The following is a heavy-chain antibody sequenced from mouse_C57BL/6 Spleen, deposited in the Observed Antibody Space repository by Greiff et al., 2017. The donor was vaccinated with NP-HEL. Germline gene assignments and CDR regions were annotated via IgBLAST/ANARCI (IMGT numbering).Heavy chain of an antibody. CDR2: IHPNSGST. D-gene: IGHD1-1*01. CDR1: GYTFTSYW. V-gene: IGHV1-64*01. CDR3: ARDYYYGSSYYWYFDV. Sequence: VQLQQPGAELVRPGSSVKLSCKASGYTFTSYWMHWVRQRPIQGLEWIGMIHPNSGSTNYNEKFKSKATLTVDKSSSTAYMQLSSLTSEDSAVYYCARDYYYGSSYYWYFDVWGTGTTVTVSS. J-gene: IGHJ1*03.